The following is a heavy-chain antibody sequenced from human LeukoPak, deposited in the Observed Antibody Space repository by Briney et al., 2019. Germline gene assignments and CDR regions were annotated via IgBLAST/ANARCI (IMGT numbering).Heavy chain of an antibody. CDR3: ARVRSTSCYMMDCYYYYGMHV. D-gene: IGHD2-2*02. V-gene: IGHV3-7*01. CDR2: XKXXGSEK. J-gene: IGHJ6*02. Sequence: WMXXVRQAPGKGLEWVXXXKXXGSEKYYVDSVKGRFTISRDNAKNSLYLQMNSLRAEDTAVYYCARVRSTSCYMMDCYYYYGMHVWGQGTTVTVSS. CDR1: W.